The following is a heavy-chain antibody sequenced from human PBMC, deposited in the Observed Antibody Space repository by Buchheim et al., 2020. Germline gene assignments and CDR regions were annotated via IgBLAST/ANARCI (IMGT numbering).Heavy chain of an antibody. D-gene: IGHD2-2*01. CDR1: GFMFSSFW. CDR2: IEHDGSAR. J-gene: IGHJ6*02. CDR3: AREELVVGDTSFYSGLDV. V-gene: IGHV3-7*04. Sequence: EEQLVESGGGLVQPGGSLRLSCAASGFMFSSFWMNWVRQTPGKGLEWVANIEHDGSARYYADSVTGRFTISRGNAQNSLYLQMNSLRAEDTAVYYCAREELVVGDTSFYSGLDVWGHGAT.